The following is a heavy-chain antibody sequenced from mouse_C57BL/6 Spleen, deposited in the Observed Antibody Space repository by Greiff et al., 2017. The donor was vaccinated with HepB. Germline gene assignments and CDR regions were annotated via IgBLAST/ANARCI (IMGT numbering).Heavy chain of an antibody. CDR3: AKWLPPYAMDY. J-gene: IGHJ4*01. D-gene: IGHD2-2*01. Sequence: QVQLQQPGAELVKPGASVKLSCKASGYTFTSYWMQWVKQSPGQGLEWIGEIDPSDSYTNYNQKFKGKATLTVDTSSSTAYMQLSSLTSEDSAVYYCAKWLPPYAMDYWGQGTSVTVSS. V-gene: IGHV1-50*01. CDR2: IDPSDSYT. CDR1: GYTFTSYW.